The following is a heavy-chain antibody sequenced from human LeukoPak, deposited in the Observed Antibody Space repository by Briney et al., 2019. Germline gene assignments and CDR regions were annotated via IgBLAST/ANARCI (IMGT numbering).Heavy chain of an antibody. D-gene: IGHD3-9*01. CDR2: ILPIFGTA. V-gene: IGHV1-69*01. CDR3: AAGNDWLSPLDY. J-gene: IGHJ4*02. CDR1: GGTFSSYA. Sequence: SVKVSCKASGGTFSSYAISWVRQAPGQGLEWMGGILPIFGTANYAQKFQGRVTITADESTSTAYMELSSLRSEDTAVYYCAAGNDWLSPLDYWGQGTLVTVSS.